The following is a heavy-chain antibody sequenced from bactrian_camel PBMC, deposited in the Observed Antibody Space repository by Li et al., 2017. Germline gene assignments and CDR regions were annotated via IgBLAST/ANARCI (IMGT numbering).Heavy chain of an antibody. CDR3: AATRGPLLVRYVLEEGRYNY. Sequence: QLVESGGGLVQPGGSLKLSCVASGFGFSTHWMYWVRQAPGKEREGVASIDSDGDDSHADSVKGRFTISQDGANNTVYLQMDSLKPKDTATYYCAATRGPLLVRYVLEEGRYNYWGQGTQVTVS. D-gene: IGHD1*01. J-gene: IGHJ4*01. CDR1: GFGFSTHW. CDR2: IDSDGDD. V-gene: IGHV3S25*01.